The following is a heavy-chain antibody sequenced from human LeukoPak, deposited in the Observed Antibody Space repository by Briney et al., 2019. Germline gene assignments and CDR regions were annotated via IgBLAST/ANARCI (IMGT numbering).Heavy chain of an antibody. CDR2: IYYTGST. D-gene: IGHD3-22*01. V-gene: IGHV4-39*07. CDR3: ARDRFPSGSNQGWFDP. J-gene: IGHJ5*02. CDR1: GVSISSSSYF. Sequence: PSETLSLTCTVSGVSISSSSYFWGWTRQPPGKGLEWLGSIYYTGSTYYNPSLKRRVTISIDTSKNQFSLKLSSVTAADTAVYYCARDRFPSGSNQGWFDPWGQGSLVTVSS.